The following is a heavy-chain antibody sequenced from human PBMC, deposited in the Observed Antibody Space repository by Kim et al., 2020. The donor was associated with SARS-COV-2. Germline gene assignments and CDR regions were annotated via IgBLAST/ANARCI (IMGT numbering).Heavy chain of an antibody. CDR3: ARDQTVRDYYYYGMDV. V-gene: IGHV4-31*02. Sequence: SLKSRVTISVDTSKNQFSLKLSSVTAADTAVYYCARDQTVRDYYYYGMDVWGQGTTVTVSS. J-gene: IGHJ6*02. D-gene: IGHD3-10*01.